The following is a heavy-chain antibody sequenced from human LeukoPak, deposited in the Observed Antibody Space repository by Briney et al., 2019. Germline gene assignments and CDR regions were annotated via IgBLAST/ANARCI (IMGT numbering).Heavy chain of an antibody. CDR1: GGSISSYY. J-gene: IGHJ4*02. CDR2: IYYSGST. Sequence: PSETLSLTCTVSGGSISSYYWSWIRQPPGKGLEWIGYIYYSGSTSYNPSLKSRVTISVDTSKNQFSLKLSSVTAADTAVYYCARLGREGVDYWGQGTLVTVSS. D-gene: IGHD2-15*01. CDR3: ARLGREGVDY. V-gene: IGHV4-59*08.